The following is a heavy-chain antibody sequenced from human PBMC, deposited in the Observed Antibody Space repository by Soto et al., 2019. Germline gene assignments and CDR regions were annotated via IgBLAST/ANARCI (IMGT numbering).Heavy chain of an antibody. V-gene: IGHV3-30*18. Sequence: GSLRRSCAASGFTFRTDGMHWVGQAPGKGLEWVAFISDDGSQKYYGDSVKGRFTISRDNSKNTLSLRMISLRTEDTSVYYCAKEAPGGWHFFHTWGQGTLVTVSS. CDR1: GFTFRTDG. J-gene: IGHJ1*01. CDR3: AKEAPGGWHFFHT. CDR2: ISDDGSQK. D-gene: IGHD6-19*01.